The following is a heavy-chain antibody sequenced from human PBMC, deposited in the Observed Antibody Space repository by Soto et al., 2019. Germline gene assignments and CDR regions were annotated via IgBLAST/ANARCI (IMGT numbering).Heavy chain of an antibody. CDR1: GGTFSNYE. Sequence: ASVKVSCKASGGTFSNYEISWVRQAPGQGLAWMGGIIPMFGTTDYAQKFQGRVTFTADESTSTVYMELSSLRSEDTAVYYCARRLVSSQYYFYNGMDVWGQGTTVTVSS. CDR3: ARRLVSSQYYFYNGMDV. D-gene: IGHD3-10*02. J-gene: IGHJ6*02. V-gene: IGHV1-69*13. CDR2: IIPMFGTT.